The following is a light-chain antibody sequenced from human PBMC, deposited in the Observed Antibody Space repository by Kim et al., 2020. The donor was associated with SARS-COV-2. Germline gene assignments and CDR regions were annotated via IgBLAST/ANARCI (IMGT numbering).Light chain of an antibody. J-gene: IGKJ1*01. CDR3: QQRSSWPPT. V-gene: IGKV3-11*01. Sequence: LSPGESATLSCRASQSLTNFLAWYQQKPGHSPRLLIYDASHRATGIPARFSGSGSGTDFTLTISSLEPEDFAIYYCQQRSSWPPTFGQGTKVDIK. CDR1: QSLTNF. CDR2: DAS.